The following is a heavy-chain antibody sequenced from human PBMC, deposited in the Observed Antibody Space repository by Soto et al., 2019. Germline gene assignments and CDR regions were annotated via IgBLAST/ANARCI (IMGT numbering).Heavy chain of an antibody. V-gene: IGHV3-53*01. D-gene: IGHD1-20*01. J-gene: IGHJ6*02. CDR3: AREIWDNWEEDYSYGMDV. CDR2: IYSGGST. Sequence: EVQLVESGGGLIQPGGSLRLSCAASGFTVSSNYMSWVRQAPGKGLEWVSVIYSGGSTYYADSVKGRFTISRDNSKNTLYLQMNSLRAEDTAVYYCAREIWDNWEEDYSYGMDVWGQGTTVTVSS. CDR1: GFTVSSNY.